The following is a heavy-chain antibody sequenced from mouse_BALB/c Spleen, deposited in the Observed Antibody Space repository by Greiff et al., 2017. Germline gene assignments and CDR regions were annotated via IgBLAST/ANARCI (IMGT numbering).Heavy chain of an antibody. D-gene: IGHD1-1*01. CDR3: AGIPFTTVVAPGY. Sequence: QVQLKESGAELMKPGASVKISCKATGYTFSSYWIEWVKQRPGHGLEWIGEILPGSGSTNYNEKFKGKATFTADTSSNTAYMQLSSLTSEDSAVYYCAGIPFTTVVAPGYWGQGTTLTVSS. J-gene: IGHJ2*01. CDR2: ILPGSGST. V-gene: IGHV1-9*01. CDR1: GYTFSSYW.